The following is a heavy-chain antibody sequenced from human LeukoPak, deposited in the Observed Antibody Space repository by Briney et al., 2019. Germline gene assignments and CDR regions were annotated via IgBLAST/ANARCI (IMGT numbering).Heavy chain of an antibody. V-gene: IGHV3-74*01. J-gene: IGHJ3*02. Sequence: GGSLRLSCAASGFTFSNYWMHWVRQAPGKGLVWVSRIYNDGSSTSYADSVKGRFTISRDNAKSTLYLQMNSLRAEDTAVYYCARDSGSYYDISGVAFDIWGQGTMVTVSS. CDR2: IYNDGSST. CDR3: ARDSGSYYDISGVAFDI. CDR1: GFTFSNYW. D-gene: IGHD3-9*01.